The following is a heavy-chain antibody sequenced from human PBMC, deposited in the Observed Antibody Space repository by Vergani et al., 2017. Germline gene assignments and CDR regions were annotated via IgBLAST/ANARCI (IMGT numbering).Heavy chain of an antibody. CDR3: ARVNTETNGHLYYYYYMDV. Sequence: QVQLQQWGGGLLKPSETLSLTCVVNGGSFTSYHWTWLRQSPGEGLEWVGDIDHTGRPDYNPSFKSRLTMSVDKSRNQFSLTLNSVTATDTAIYFCARVNTETNGHLYYYYYMDVWGQGTAVTVS. D-gene: IGHD4-11*01. CDR2: IDHTGRP. J-gene: IGHJ6*03. V-gene: IGHV4-34*01. CDR1: GGSFTSYH.